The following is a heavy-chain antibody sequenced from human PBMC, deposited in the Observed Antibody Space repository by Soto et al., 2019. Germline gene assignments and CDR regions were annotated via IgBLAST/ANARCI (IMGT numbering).Heavy chain of an antibody. CDR1: GGSICSGDYY. CDR2: IYYSGST. Sequence: PSETPSLTCTVCGGSICSGDYYGSWIRQPPGKGLEWIGYIYYSGSTYYNPSLKSRVTISVDTSKNQFSLKLSSVTAADTAVYYCARERPDGSRLDPWGQGTLVTVSS. D-gene: IGHD6-13*01. V-gene: IGHV4-30-4*01. J-gene: IGHJ5*02. CDR3: ARERPDGSRLDP.